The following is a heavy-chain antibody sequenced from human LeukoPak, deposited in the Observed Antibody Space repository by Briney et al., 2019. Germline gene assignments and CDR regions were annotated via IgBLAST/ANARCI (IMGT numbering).Heavy chain of an antibody. J-gene: IGHJ3*02. CDR2: ISSNGGST. CDR3: ARGGITIWKAFDI. Sequence: SGGSLRLSCAASGFTFSSYAMHWVRQAPGKGLEYVSAISSNGGSTYYANPVKGRFTISRDNSKNTLYLQMGSLRAEDMAVYYCARGGITIWKAFDIWGQGTMVTVSS. CDR1: GFTFSSYA. D-gene: IGHD3-3*01. V-gene: IGHV3-64*01.